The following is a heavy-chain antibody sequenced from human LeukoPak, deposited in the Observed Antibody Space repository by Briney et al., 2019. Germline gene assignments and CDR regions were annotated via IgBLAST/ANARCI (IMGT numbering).Heavy chain of an antibody. J-gene: IGHJ4*02. CDR1: GGTFSSYA. CDR3: ARGDVDTAMVFDY. V-gene: IGHV1-69*05. Sequence: SVKVSCKASGGTFSSYAISWVRQAPGQGLEWMGGIIPIFGTANYAQKFQGRVTITTDESTGTAYMELSSLRSEDTAVYYCARGDVDTAMVFDYWGQGTLVTVSS. D-gene: IGHD5-18*01. CDR2: IIPIFGTA.